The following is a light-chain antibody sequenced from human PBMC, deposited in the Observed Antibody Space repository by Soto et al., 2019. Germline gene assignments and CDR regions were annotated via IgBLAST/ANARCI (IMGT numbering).Light chain of an antibody. CDR3: QQYNNWPPLT. CDR2: GAS. V-gene: IGKV3-15*01. CDR1: QRVSSN. J-gene: IGKJ4*01. Sequence: EIVMTQSPATLSVSPGERATLSCRASQRVSSNLAWYQQKPGQAPRLLIYGASTRATGIPARFSGSGSGTEFTLTISSLQSGDFAVYYCQQYNNWPPLTFGGGTKVEIK.